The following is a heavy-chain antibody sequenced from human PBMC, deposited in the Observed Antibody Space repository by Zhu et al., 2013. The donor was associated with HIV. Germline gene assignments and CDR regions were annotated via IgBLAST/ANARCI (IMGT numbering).Heavy chain of an antibody. V-gene: IGHV1-69*01. CDR1: GGTFSNHA. CDR2: IIPIFSTA. J-gene: IGHJ1*01. D-gene: IGHD2-2*03. CDR3: ARGSGYCTSTRCSAEYFQD. Sequence: QVQLVQSGAEVKKPGSSVKVSCKASGGTFSNHAISWVRQAPGQGLQWMGGIIPIFSTADYAQKFQGRVTISADESTSTAYMEVSSLRSEDTAVYYCARGSGYCTSTRCSAEYFQDWGQGTRGHRLL.